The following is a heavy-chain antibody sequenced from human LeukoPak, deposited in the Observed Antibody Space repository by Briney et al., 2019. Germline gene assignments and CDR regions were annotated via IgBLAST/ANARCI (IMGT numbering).Heavy chain of an antibody. CDR2: ISDSSDTM. J-gene: IGHJ5*02. CDR3: ARETYSSSWYWFDP. Sequence: GGSLRLSCAASGFTFSSYSMNWVRQAPGKGLEWVSYISDSSDTMYYADSVKGRFTISRDNAKNSLYLQMNSLRAEDTAVYYCARETYSSSWYWFDPWGQGTLVTVSS. D-gene: IGHD6-13*01. V-gene: IGHV3-48*01. CDR1: GFTFSSYS.